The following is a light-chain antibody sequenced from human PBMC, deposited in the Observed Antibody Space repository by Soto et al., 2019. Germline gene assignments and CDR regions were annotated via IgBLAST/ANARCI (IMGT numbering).Light chain of an antibody. Sequence: QSALTQPPSASGSPGQSVTISCTGTSSDVGGYDYVSWYQQHPGEAPKLLIYEVTNRPSGVSNRFSGSRSGNTASLTISGLQADDEADYYCSSYTSRSTLSFVFGAGTKVTVL. J-gene: IGLJ1*01. V-gene: IGLV2-14*01. CDR1: SSDVGGYDY. CDR3: SSYTSRSTLSFV. CDR2: EVT.